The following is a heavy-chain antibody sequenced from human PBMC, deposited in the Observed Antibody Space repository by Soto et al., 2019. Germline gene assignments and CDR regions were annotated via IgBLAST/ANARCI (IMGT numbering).Heavy chain of an antibody. D-gene: IGHD4-17*01. CDR1: GGTFSNHT. V-gene: IGHV1-69*02. CDR3: ARVAAMGTVANGCYYYMDV. J-gene: IGHJ6*03. CDR2: IIPILNIA. Sequence: QVQLVQSGAEVRKPGSSVKVSCKASGGTFSNHTISWVRQAPGQGLEWMGRIIPILNIANYAQKFEGRVTITADKSTSTAYMELSSLRSEDTAVYYCARVAAMGTVANGCYYYMDVWGKGATVTVSS.